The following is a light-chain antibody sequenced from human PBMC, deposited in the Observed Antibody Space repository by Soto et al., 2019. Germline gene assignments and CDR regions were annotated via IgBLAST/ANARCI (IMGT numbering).Light chain of an antibody. CDR2: QDS. V-gene: IGLV3-1*01. J-gene: IGLJ2*01. Sequence: SYELTQPPSVSVSPGQTASITCSGDKLGDKYACWYQQKPGQSPVLVIYQDSKRPSGIPERFSGSNSGNTATLTISGTQAMDEADYYCQAWDSRLEVFGGGTKVTVL. CDR3: QAWDSRLEV. CDR1: KLGDKY.